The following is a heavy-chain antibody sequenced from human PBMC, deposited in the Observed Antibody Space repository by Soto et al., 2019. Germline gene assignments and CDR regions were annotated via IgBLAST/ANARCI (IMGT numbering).Heavy chain of an antibody. CDR2: VYYSGNT. V-gene: IGHV4-39*01. CDR1: CGSIDIDNYY. Sequence: PSETLYLTCSVSCGSIDIDNYYWSWIRQPPGKGLEWIGYVYYSGNTYYNPSLKSRVTISVDTSKNQFSLKLSSVTAADTAVYYCARHILSGNYPDSFDCWGQGTPVTVSS. CDR3: ARHILSGNYPDSFDC. J-gene: IGHJ4*02. D-gene: IGHD1-26*01.